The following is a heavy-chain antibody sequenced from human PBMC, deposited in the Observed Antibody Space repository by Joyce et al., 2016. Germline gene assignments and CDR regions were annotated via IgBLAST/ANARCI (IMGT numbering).Heavy chain of an antibody. CDR3: ATEDFLGSRRAGGFDY. V-gene: IGHV1-24*01. Sequence: QVQLVQSGAEVRKPGASVKVSCKVSGYTLSELSMHWVRQAPGKGLEWLGGFDPEHNETLYAQKFQGRVTMTEDTSTDTTYLVLSGLRSEETAVYFCATEDFLGSRRAGGFDYWGQGTLVTVSS. J-gene: IGHJ4*02. D-gene: IGHD3-3*01. CDR1: GYTLSELS. CDR2: FDPEHNET.